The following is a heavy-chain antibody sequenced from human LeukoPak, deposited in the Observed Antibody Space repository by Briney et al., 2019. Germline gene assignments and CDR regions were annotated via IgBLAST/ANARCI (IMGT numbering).Heavy chain of an antibody. Sequence: SQTLSLTCTVSGGSISSSSYYWGWIRQPPGKGLEWIGRIYYSGCTYYNPSLKSRVTISLDTSKTQSSLSVTSVTAADSAVYYCAKTGAPMGGYWGQGTLVTVSS. CDR3: AKTGAPMGGY. CDR1: GGSISSSSYY. V-gene: IGHV4-39*07. J-gene: IGHJ4*02. CDR2: IYYSGCT. D-gene: IGHD1-26*01.